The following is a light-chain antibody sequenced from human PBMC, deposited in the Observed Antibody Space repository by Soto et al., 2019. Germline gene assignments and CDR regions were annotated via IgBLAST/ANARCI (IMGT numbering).Light chain of an antibody. J-gene: IGKJ1*01. CDR1: QSVSSN. CDR2: AAS. Sequence: EIVMTQSPATLSVSPGERATLSCRASQSVSSNLAWYQQKPGQAPSLLIYAASTRATGFPARFSGSGSGTEFTLTISSLQSEDFAVYYCQQYNKWPRTFGQGTKVEIK. CDR3: QQYNKWPRT. V-gene: IGKV3-15*01.